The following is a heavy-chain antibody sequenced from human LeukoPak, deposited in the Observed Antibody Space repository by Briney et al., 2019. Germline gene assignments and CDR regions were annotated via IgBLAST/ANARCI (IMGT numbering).Heavy chain of an antibody. V-gene: IGHV3-20*04. Sequence: GGSLRLSCAASGFTFDDYGMSWVRQAPGKWLEWVSGINWNGGSTGYADSVKGRFTISRDNDKNSLYLQMTRPCDEDTAFYYCVRGGGYDWNYFAYWGPGTLVTVSS. CDR1: GFTFDDYG. D-gene: IGHD5-12*01. CDR3: VRGGGYDWNYFAY. CDR2: INWNGGST. J-gene: IGHJ4*02.